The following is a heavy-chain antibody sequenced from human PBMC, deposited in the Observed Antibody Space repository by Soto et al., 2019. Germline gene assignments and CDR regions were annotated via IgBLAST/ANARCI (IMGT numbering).Heavy chain of an antibody. CDR2: IDPSDSYT. CDR1: GYSFTSYW. D-gene: IGHD6-6*01. Sequence: PGESLKISCKGSGYSFTSYWISWVRQMPGKGLEWMGRIDPSDSYTNYSPSFQGHVTISADKSISTAYLQWSSLKASDTAMYYCARYSSASGPHYFYCMDVGGQGTTVTVSS. J-gene: IGHJ6*02. CDR3: ARYSSASGPHYFYCMDV. V-gene: IGHV5-10-1*01.